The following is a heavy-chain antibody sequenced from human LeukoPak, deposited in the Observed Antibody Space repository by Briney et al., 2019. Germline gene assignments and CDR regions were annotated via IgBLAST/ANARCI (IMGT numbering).Heavy chain of an antibody. CDR2: IIPIFGTA. D-gene: IGHD3-22*01. Sequence: SVKVSCKASGGTFSSYAISWVRQAPGQGLEWMGRIIPIFGTANYAQKFQGRVTITTDESTSTAYMELSSLRSGDTAVYYCAIVLSGYHLYWGQGTLVTVSS. CDR3: AIVLSGYHLY. J-gene: IGHJ4*02. V-gene: IGHV1-69*05. CDR1: GGTFSSYA.